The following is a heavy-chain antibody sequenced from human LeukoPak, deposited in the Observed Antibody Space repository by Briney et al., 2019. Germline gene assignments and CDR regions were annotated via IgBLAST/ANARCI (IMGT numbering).Heavy chain of an antibody. D-gene: IGHD5-12*01. CDR3: ARVQSGYDPSYWYFDL. Sequence: SETLSLTCTVSGGSISSYYWSWIRQPPGEGLEWIGYIYYSGSTNYNPSLKSRVTISVDTSKNQFSLKLSSVTAADTAVYYCARVQSGYDPSYWYFDLWGRGTLVTVSS. V-gene: IGHV4-59*01. CDR2: IYYSGST. J-gene: IGHJ2*01. CDR1: GGSISSYY.